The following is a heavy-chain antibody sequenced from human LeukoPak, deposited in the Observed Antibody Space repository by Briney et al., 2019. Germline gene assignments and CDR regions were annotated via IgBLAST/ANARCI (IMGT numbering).Heavy chain of an antibody. Sequence: SETLSLTCAVSDVPFSNYYWSWVRQSPRQGLEWIGEINHSGYTNYNPSLKSRVTMSIDTSKNQFSLRLTSVTAADAGVYYCTRAVAGHPDWGQGTLVTVSS. CDR2: INHSGYT. V-gene: IGHV4-34*01. CDR1: DVPFSNYY. D-gene: IGHD6-19*01. J-gene: IGHJ4*02. CDR3: TRAVAGHPD.